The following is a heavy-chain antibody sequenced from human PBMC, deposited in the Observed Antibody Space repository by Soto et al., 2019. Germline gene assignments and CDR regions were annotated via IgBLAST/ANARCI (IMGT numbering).Heavy chain of an antibody. J-gene: IGHJ3*02. V-gene: IGHV4-59*01. CDR1: GGSISSYY. CDR3: AREGSGWSVNDAFDI. D-gene: IGHD6-19*01. CDR2: IYYSGST. Sequence: LSLTCTVSGGSISSYYWSWIRQPPGKGLEWIGYIYYSGSTNYNPSLKSRVTISVDTSKNQFSLKLSSVTAADTAVYYCAREGSGWSVNDAFDIWGQGTMVTVS.